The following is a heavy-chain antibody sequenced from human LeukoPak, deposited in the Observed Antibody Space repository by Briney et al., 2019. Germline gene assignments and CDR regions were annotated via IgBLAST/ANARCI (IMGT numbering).Heavy chain of an antibody. Sequence: ASVKVSCKASGYTFTGYYMHWVRQAPGQGLEWMGWINPNSGGTNYAQKFHGRVTMTRDTSISTAYMELRRLRSDDTGVYYCAREVAAAGRPLFDYWGQGTLVTVS. J-gene: IGHJ4*02. CDR3: AREVAAAGRPLFDY. D-gene: IGHD6-13*01. CDR1: GYTFTGYY. V-gene: IGHV1-2*02. CDR2: INPNSGGT.